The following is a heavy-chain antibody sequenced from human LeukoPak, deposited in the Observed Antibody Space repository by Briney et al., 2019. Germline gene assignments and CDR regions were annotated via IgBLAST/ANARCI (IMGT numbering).Heavy chain of an antibody. Sequence: GGSLRLSCAASGFTFSSYSMNWVRQAPGKGLEWVSSISSSSSYIYYADSVKGRLTISRDNAKNSLYLQMNSLRAEDTAVYYCARPISVAGTRNYYYYGMDVWGHGTTVTVSS. CDR2: ISSSSSYI. J-gene: IGHJ6*02. CDR3: ARPISVAGTRNYYYYGMDV. D-gene: IGHD6-19*01. V-gene: IGHV3-21*01. CDR1: GFTFSSYS.